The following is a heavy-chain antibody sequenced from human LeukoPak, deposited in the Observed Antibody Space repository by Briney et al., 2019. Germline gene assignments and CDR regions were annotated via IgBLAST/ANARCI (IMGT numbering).Heavy chain of an antibody. CDR1: GFIFSSYS. CDR2: TRNKANSYTT. CDR3: ARVRYCSSTTCRGAFDI. Sequence: GGSLRLSCAASGFIFSSYSMNWVRQAPGKGLEWVGRTRNKANSYTTEYAASVKDRFTISRDDSEKSLYLQMNSLKTEDTAVYYCARVRYCSSTTCRGAFDIWGQGTMVTVSS. V-gene: IGHV3-72*01. D-gene: IGHD2-2*01. J-gene: IGHJ3*02.